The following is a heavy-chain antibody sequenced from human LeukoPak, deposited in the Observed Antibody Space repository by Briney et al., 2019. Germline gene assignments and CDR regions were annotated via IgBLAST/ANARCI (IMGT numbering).Heavy chain of an antibody. J-gene: IGHJ4*02. CDR1: VDSISTYY. D-gene: IGHD3-22*01. CDR2: IYYSGST. CDR3: ARERTYYYDSSGSN. V-gene: IGHV4-30-4*08. Sequence: SETLSLTCTVSVDSISTYYWSWIRQPPGKGLEWIGYIYYSGSTYYNPSLKSRVTISVDTSKNQFSLKLSSVTAADTAVYYCARERTYYYDSSGSNWGQGTLVTVSS.